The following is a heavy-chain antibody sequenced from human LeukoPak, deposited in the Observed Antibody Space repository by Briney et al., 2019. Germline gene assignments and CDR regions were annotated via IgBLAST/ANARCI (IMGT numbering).Heavy chain of an antibody. CDR1: GFTFSDYY. CDR3: ARDQDYGSGTYYKGDYFDH. Sequence: PGGSLRLSCAVSGFTFSDYYMSWIRQAPGKGLEWISYISSFSTGYTNYADSVKSRFTISRDNAKNLVYLQMNSLSAEDTAVYYCARDQDYGSGTYYKGDYFDHWGQGTLVTVSS. CDR2: ISSFSTGYT. D-gene: IGHD3-10*01. J-gene: IGHJ4*02. V-gene: IGHV3-11*05.